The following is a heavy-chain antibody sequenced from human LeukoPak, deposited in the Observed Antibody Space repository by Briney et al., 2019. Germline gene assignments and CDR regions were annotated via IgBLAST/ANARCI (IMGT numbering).Heavy chain of an antibody. CDR1: GGSISSYY. V-gene: IGHV4-59*01. Sequence: SETLSLTCTVSGGSISSYYWXWIRXPPGKXXEWIGXIYNSGGTNCNPSLKSRVTISVDTSKNQFSLKLSSVTAADTAVYYCARDRSDSSARGWYSDLWGRGTLVTVSS. CDR3: ARDRSDSSARGWYSDL. D-gene: IGHD3-22*01. J-gene: IGHJ2*01. CDR2: IYNSGGT.